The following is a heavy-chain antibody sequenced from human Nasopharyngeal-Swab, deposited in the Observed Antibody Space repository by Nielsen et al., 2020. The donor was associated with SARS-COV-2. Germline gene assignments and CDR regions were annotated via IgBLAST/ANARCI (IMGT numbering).Heavy chain of an antibody. CDR3: ARDRRDYGTTDSYYYGMDV. CDR1: GFTFSSYD. V-gene: IGHV3-13*01. CDR2: IGTAGDT. J-gene: IGHJ6*02. D-gene: IGHD1/OR15-1a*01. Sequence: GGSLRLSCAASGFTFSSYDMHWVRQATGKGLEWVSAIGTAGDTYYPGSVKGRFTISRENAKNSLYLQMNSLRAGDTAVYYCARDRRDYGTTDSYYYGMDVWGQGTTVTVSS.